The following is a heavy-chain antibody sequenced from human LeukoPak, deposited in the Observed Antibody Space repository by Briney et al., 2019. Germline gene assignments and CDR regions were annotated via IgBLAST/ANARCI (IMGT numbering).Heavy chain of an antibody. V-gene: IGHV3-49*04. J-gene: IGHJ3*02. CDR2: IRSKAYGGTT. D-gene: IGHD6-19*01. CDR1: GFTFGDYA. Sequence: GGSLRLSCTASGFTFGDYAMSWVRQAPGKGLEWVGFIRSKAYGGTTEYAASVKGRFTISRDDSKSIAYLQMNSLKTEDTAVYCCTRDSSGPDAFDIWGQGTMVTVSS. CDR3: TRDSSGPDAFDI.